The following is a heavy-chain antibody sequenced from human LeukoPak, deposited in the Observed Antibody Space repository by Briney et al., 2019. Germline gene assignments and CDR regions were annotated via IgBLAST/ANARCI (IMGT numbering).Heavy chain of an antibody. Sequence: SETLSLTXTVSGGSISSSSYYWGWIRQPPGKGLEWIGSIYYSGSTYYNPSLKSRVTISEDTSKNQFSLKLKFVTAADTAVYYCARHNPHMQYFDLWGRGTLVTVSS. CDR3: ARHNPHMQYFDL. V-gene: IGHV4-39*01. CDR2: IYYSGST. CDR1: GGSISSSSYY. J-gene: IGHJ2*01.